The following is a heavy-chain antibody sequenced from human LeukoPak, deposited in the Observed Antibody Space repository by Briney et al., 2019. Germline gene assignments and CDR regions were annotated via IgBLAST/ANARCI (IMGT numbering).Heavy chain of an antibody. Sequence: ASVKVSCKTSGYTFTSYHIDWVRQAPGQGPEWMGWMNANSGHTGSAEKFQGRLTMTRDTSTSTVYMELSSLRSEDTAVYYCARVVADSSGWETLDYWGQGTLVTVSS. CDR1: GYTFTSYH. D-gene: IGHD6-19*01. CDR2: MNANSGHT. CDR3: ARVVADSSGWETLDY. V-gene: IGHV1-8*01. J-gene: IGHJ4*02.